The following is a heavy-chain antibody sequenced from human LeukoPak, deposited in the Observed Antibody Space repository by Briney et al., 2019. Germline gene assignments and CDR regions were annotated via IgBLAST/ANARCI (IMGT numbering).Heavy chain of an antibody. CDR3: AKALKVVVAATWVNY. J-gene: IGHJ4*02. CDR2: ISGSGGST. V-gene: IGHV3-23*01. Sequence: GGSLRLSCVVSGFTFSSYAMSWVRQAPGKGLEWVSAISGSGGSTYYADSVKGRFTISRDNSKNTLYLQMNSLRAEDTAVYYCAKALKVVVAATWVNYWGQGTLVTVSS. D-gene: IGHD2-15*01. CDR1: GFTFSSYA.